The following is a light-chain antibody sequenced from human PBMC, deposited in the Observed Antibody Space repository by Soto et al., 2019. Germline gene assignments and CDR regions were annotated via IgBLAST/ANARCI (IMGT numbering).Light chain of an antibody. Sequence: QSVLTQPASVSGSPGQSITISCTGTDSDVGGYNYVSWYQQHPGNAPKVMIYDVSNRPSGVSNRFSGSKSGNTASLIISGLQDEDEADYYCSSYTINGVGVFGGGTKLTVL. J-gene: IGLJ2*01. CDR3: SSYTINGVGV. V-gene: IGLV2-14*01. CDR1: DSDVGGYNY. CDR2: DVS.